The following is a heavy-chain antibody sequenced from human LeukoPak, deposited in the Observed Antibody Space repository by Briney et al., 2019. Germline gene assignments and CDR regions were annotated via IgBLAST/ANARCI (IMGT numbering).Heavy chain of an antibody. Sequence: QAPGKXLEGVSIIYSGDSTYYTDAVKGRFTISRDNSKNTLYLQMNSLRAEDTAIYYCARGPYTSSSHFDSWGQGVLVTVSS. D-gene: IGHD6-6*01. J-gene: IGHJ4*02. V-gene: IGHV3-66*02. CDR3: ARGPYTSSSHFDS. CDR2: IYSGDST.